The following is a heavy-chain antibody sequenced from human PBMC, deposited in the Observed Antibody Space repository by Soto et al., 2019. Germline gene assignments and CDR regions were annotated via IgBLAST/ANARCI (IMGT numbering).Heavy chain of an antibody. CDR2: IKNKADGGTT. J-gene: IGHJ4*02. CDR1: GITFTNAW. CDR3: TTDPGDYEDF. D-gene: IGHD4-17*01. V-gene: IGHV3-15*01. Sequence: EVQLVESGGDLVKPGGCLRLSCAASGITFTNAWMSWVRQAPGKGLEWVGRIKNKADGGTTDYAAPVRGRFTISRDDSKNTLFLQMNSLETEDTAVYYRTTDPGDYEDFWGRGTLVTVSS.